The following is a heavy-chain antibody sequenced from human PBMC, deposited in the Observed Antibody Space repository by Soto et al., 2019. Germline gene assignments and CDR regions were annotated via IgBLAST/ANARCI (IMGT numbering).Heavy chain of an antibody. J-gene: IGHJ6*02. Sequence: VGSLRLSCAASGFTFSSYGMHWVRQAPGKGLEWVAVIWYDGSNKYYADSVKGRFTISRDNSKNTLYLQMNSLRAEDTAVYYCARATIFGVVNGMDVWGQGTTVTVSS. CDR2: IWYDGSNK. CDR3: ARATIFGVVNGMDV. V-gene: IGHV3-33*01. CDR1: GFTFSSYG. D-gene: IGHD3-3*01.